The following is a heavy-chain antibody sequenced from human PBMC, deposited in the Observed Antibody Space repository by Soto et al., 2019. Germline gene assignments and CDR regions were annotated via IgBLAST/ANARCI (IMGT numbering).Heavy chain of an antibody. Sequence: TGGSLRLSCAASGFTVTSHYMSWVRQAPGKGLERISVIYSGGSTYYAVSVKGRFTISRDNSKNTLYLQMNSLRAEDTAVYYCARDLYFDYWGQGTLVTVSS. J-gene: IGHJ4*02. CDR2: IYSGGST. CDR3: ARDLYFDY. V-gene: IGHV3-66*01. CDR1: GFTVTSHY.